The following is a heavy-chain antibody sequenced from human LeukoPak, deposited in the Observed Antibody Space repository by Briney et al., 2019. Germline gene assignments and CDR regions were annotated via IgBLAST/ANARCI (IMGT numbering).Heavy chain of an antibody. D-gene: IGHD5-12*01. CDR2: INHSGST. J-gene: IGHJ6*03. V-gene: IGHV4-34*01. Sequence: SETLSLTCAVYGGSFSGYYWSWIRQPPGKGREWIGEINHSGSTNYNPSLKSRVTISVDTSKNQFSLKMSSVTAAAADVYYYSRTSGYSGYAAYYYYYYMDVWGKGTTVTVSS. CDR1: GGSFSGYY. CDR3: SRTSGYSGYAAYYYYYYMDV.